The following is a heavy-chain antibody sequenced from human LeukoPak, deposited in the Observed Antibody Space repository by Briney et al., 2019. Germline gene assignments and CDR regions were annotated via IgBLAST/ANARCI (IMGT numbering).Heavy chain of an antibody. D-gene: IGHD1-26*01. V-gene: IGHV5-51*01. CDR1: GYSFATYW. CDR3: ARHAVMGATMSHYDY. J-gene: IGHJ4*02. CDR2: IYSGDSDT. Sequence: GESLKISCWGSGYSFATYWIGWVRQMPGKGLECMGIIYSGDSDTRYGPSFQGQVTISADKSSSTALLQWSSLKASDSAMYYCARHAVMGATMSHYDYWGQGTLVTVSS.